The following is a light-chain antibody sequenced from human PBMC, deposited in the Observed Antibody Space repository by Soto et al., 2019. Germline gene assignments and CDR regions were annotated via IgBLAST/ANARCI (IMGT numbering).Light chain of an antibody. CDR1: QSVTSGD. Sequence: EIVLTQSPGTLSLSPGERATLSCRASQSVTSGDLAWYQQKPGQAPRLLMYGASTRITGVPDRFSGSGSGTDFTLTISRLQPEDFAVYYCQQYGNFPRTFGQGTKVEIK. CDR2: GAS. J-gene: IGKJ1*01. V-gene: IGKV3-20*01. CDR3: QQYGNFPRT.